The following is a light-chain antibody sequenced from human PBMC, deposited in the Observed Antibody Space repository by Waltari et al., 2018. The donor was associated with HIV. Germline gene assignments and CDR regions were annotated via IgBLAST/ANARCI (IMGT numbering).Light chain of an antibody. CDR1: QSLFYSSKNKNF. J-gene: IGKJ4*01. CDR3: QQYYSTSVT. CDR2: WAS. V-gene: IGKV4-1*01. Sequence: DIVMTQSPDFLSVSLGERATINCKSSQSLFYSSKNKNFLAWYHVKPQQAPKLLIYWASTRHVGVPVRFSGSGSGADFTLTIDSLQLEDVAVYYCQQYYSTSVTFGGGT.